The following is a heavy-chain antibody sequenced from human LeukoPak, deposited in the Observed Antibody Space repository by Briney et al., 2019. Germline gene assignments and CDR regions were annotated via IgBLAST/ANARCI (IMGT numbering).Heavy chain of an antibody. V-gene: IGHV3-48*01. Sequence: GGSLRLSCAASGFTFSSYSMNWVRQAPGKGLEWVSYISSSSSTIYYADSVKGRFTISRDNAKNSLYLQMNSLRAEDTAVYYCARAGGSGSYQGDAFDIRGQGTMVTVSS. J-gene: IGHJ3*02. CDR3: ARAGGSGSYQGDAFDI. CDR1: GFTFSSYS. D-gene: IGHD1-26*01. CDR2: ISSSSSTI.